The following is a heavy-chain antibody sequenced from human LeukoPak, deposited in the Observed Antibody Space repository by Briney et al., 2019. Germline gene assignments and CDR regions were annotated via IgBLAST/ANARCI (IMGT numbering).Heavy chain of an antibody. V-gene: IGHV3-21*01. CDR3: ARGQIAAAGTPFDY. CDR1: GFTFSSYS. D-gene: IGHD6-13*01. Sequence: GGSLRLSCAASGFTFSSYSMNWVRQAPGKGLEWVSSISSSSSYIYYADSVKGRFTISRDNAKNSLYLQMNSLRAEDTAVYYCARGQIAAAGTPFDYWGQGTLVTVSS. CDR2: ISSSSSYI. J-gene: IGHJ4*02.